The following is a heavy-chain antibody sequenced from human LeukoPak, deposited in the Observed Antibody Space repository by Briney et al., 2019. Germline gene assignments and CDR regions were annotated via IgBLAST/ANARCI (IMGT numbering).Heavy chain of an antibody. D-gene: IGHD3-10*01. V-gene: IGHV3-49*04. CDR1: GFTFGDYA. CDR2: IRSKAYGGTT. CDR3: TRHVLLYYYYGMDV. J-gene: IGHJ6*02. Sequence: GGSLRLSCTASGFTFGDYAMSWVRQAPGKGLEWVGVIRSKAYGGTTEYDAAAKDSFTISRDDYKSIAHLQKNSLQTEDTAVYYCTRHVLLYYYYGMDVWGQGTTVTVSS.